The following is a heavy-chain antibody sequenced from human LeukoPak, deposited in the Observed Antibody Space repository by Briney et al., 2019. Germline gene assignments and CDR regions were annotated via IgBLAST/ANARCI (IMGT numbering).Heavy chain of an antibody. Sequence: SETLSLTCAVYGGSFSGYYWSWIRQPPGKGLEWIGEINHSGSTNYNPSLKNRVTISVDTSKNQFSLKLSSVTAADTAVYYCERNFVDYGDYLDAFDIWGQGTIVTVSS. D-gene: IGHD4-17*01. CDR3: ERNFVDYGDYLDAFDI. J-gene: IGHJ3*02. CDR2: INHSGST. CDR1: GGSFSGYY. V-gene: IGHV4-34*01.